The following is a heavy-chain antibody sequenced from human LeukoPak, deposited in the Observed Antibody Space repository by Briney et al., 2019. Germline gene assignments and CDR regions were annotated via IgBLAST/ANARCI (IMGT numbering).Heavy chain of an antibody. CDR2: IYYSGST. V-gene: IGHV4-59*11. D-gene: IGHD3-3*01. CDR1: GGSISSHY. J-gene: IGHJ4*02. CDR3: ARESTSSEFDY. Sequence: SETLSLTCTVSGGSISSHYWSWLRQPPGKGLEWIGYIYYSGSTNYNPSLKSRVTISVDTSKNQFSLKLSSVTAADTAVYYCARESTSSEFDYWGQGTLVTVSS.